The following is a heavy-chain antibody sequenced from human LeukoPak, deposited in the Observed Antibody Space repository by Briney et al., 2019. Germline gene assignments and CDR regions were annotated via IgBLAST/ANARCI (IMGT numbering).Heavy chain of an antibody. Sequence: ASVKVSCKASGYTFTSYYMHWVRPAPGQGLEWMGIINPSGGSTSYPQKFQGRVTMTRDTSTSTVYMELSSLRSEDTAVYYCATRHIAAAVPYDYYGMDVWGQGTTVTVSS. D-gene: IGHD6-13*01. CDR2: INPSGGST. CDR3: ATRHIAAAVPYDYYGMDV. J-gene: IGHJ6*02. CDR1: GYTFTSYY. V-gene: IGHV1-46*01.